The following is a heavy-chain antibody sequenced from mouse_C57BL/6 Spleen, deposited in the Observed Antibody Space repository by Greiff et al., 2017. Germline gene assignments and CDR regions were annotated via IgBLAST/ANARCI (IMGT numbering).Heavy chain of an antibody. CDR2: INPGSGGT. CDR1: GYAFTNYL. CDR3: ARKLTGAYYAMDY. V-gene: IGHV1-54*01. J-gene: IGHJ4*01. D-gene: IGHD4-1*01. Sequence: VQLQQSGAELVRPGTSVKVSCKASGYAFTNYLIEWVKQRPGQGLEWIGVINPGSGGTNYNEKFKGKATLTADKSSSTAYMQLSSLTSEDSAVYFCARKLTGAYYAMDYWGQGTSVTVSS.